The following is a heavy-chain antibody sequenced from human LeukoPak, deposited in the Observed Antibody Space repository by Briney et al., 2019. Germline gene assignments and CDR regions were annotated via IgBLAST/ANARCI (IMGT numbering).Heavy chain of an antibody. V-gene: IGHV4-38-2*02. CDR1: GYSISSGYY. CDR2: IYHSGRT. D-gene: IGHD6-6*01. J-gene: IGHJ4*02. CDR3: ARAIAARRRVGWDYFDY. Sequence: SETLSLTCTVSGYSISSGYYWGWIRQHPGKGLEWIGSIYHSGRTYYNPSLKSRVTISVDTSKNQFSLKLTSVTAADTAVYYCARAIAARRRVGWDYFDYWGQGTLVTVSS.